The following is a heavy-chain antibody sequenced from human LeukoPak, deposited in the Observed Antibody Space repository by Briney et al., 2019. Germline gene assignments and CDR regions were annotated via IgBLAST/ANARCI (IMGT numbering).Heavy chain of an antibody. J-gene: IGHJ4*02. CDR2: IYYSGST. Sequence: SETLSLTCTVSGGSISNFYWSWIRQPPGKGLEWIGYIYYSGSTNYNPSLKSRVTISVDTSKNQFSLKLSSVTAADTAVYYCARHGEYYDILTGYYSPPYYFDYWGQGTLVTVSS. CDR1: GGSISNFY. D-gene: IGHD3-9*01. V-gene: IGHV4-59*08. CDR3: ARHGEYYDILTGYYSPPYYFDY.